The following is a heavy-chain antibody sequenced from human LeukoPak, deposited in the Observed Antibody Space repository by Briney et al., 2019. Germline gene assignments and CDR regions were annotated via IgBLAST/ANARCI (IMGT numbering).Heavy chain of an antibody. D-gene: IGHD2-2*02. CDR1: GFTFSSYA. J-gene: IGHJ6*02. CDR2: ISGSGGST. Sequence: GGSLRLSCAASGFTFSSYAMSWVRQAPGKGLEWVSAISGSGGSTYYADSVKGRFTISRDNSKNTLYLQMNSLRAEDTAVYYCARHYCSSTSCYTHYYYYYGMDVWGQGTTVTVSS. CDR3: ARHYCSSTSCYTHYYYYYGMDV. V-gene: IGHV3-23*01.